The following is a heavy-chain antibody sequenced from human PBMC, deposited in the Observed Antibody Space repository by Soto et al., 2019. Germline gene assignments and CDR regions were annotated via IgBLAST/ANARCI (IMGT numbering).Heavy chain of an antibody. D-gene: IGHD2-2*01. CDR3: ARKILGSTSRPNYWYFDL. CDR1: GFTFINYA. V-gene: IGHV3-23*01. CDR2: ISGGGDAT. Sequence: EVQLLESGGGLVQPGGSLRLSCAGSGFTFINYAMNWVRQAPGKGLEWVSSISGGGDATFFADSVRGRFTISRDNSKNTVTLQMNSLGADDTAVYYCARKILGSTSRPNYWYFDLWGRGTLVTVSS. J-gene: IGHJ2*01.